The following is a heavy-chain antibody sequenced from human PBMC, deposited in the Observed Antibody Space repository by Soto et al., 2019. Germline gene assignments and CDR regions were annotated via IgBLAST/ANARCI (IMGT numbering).Heavy chain of an antibody. CDR3: ARGLYYDSSGYIIDY. CDR1: CGSINSGDYY. D-gene: IGHD3-22*01. V-gene: IGHV4-30-4*01. J-gene: IGHJ4*02. CDR2: IYYSGST. Sequence: SGTPSLTRPVSCGSINSGDYYWGLIRPPPGKGLEWIGYIYYSGSTYYNPSLKSRVTISVDTSKNQFSLKLSSVTAADTAVYYCARGLYYDSSGYIIDYWGQGTLVTVSS.